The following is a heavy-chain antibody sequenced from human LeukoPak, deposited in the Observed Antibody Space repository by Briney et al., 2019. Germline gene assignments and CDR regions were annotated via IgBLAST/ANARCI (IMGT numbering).Heavy chain of an antibody. Sequence: ASVKVSCKASGYTFTGYYVHWVRQAPGQGLDWMAWIDPNSGATNYAQKFQGRVTMTRDTSISTAYMELSRLRSDDTAVYYCARSAAVPGGGFDPWGQGTLVTVSS. D-gene: IGHD6-13*01. CDR3: ARSAAVPGGGFDP. CDR2: IDPNSGAT. CDR1: GYTFTGYY. V-gene: IGHV1-2*02. J-gene: IGHJ5*02.